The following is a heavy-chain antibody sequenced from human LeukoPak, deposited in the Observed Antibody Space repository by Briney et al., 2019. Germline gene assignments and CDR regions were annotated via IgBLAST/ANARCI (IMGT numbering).Heavy chain of an antibody. D-gene: IGHD2-8*01. V-gene: IGHV3-73*01. CDR1: GFTFSGSA. CDR3: TRHDWFGDCTNGVCWSFDY. J-gene: IGHJ4*02. CDR2: IRSKANSYAT. Sequence: GGSLRLSCAASGFTFSGSAMHWVRQASGKGLEWVGSIRSKANSYATAYAASVKGRFTISRDDSKNTAYLQMNSLKTEDTAVYYCTRHDWFGDCTNGVCWSFDYWGQGTLVTVSS.